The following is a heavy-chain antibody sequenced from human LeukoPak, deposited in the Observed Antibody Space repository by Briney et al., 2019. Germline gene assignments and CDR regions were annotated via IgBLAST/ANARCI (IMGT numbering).Heavy chain of an antibody. D-gene: IGHD3/OR15-3a*01. CDR2: INPNSGGT. Sequence: ASVKVSCKASGYTFTSYAMNWVRQAPGQGLEWMGWINPNSGGTNYAQKFQGRVTMTRDTSISTAYMELSRLRSDDTAVYYCARDLDLSAWFDPWGQGTLVTVSS. V-gene: IGHV1-2*02. CDR3: ARDLDLSAWFDP. J-gene: IGHJ5*02. CDR1: GYTFTSYA.